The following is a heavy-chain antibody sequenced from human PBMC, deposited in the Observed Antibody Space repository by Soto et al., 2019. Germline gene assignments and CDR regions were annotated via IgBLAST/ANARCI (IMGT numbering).Heavy chain of an antibody. D-gene: IGHD2-2*02. CDR2: IKSKTDGGTT. J-gene: IGHJ6*02. CDR3: TTPFYIYGMDV. CDR1: GFTSSNAW. Sequence: GGSLRLSCAASGFTSSNAWMSWVRQAPGKGLEWVGRIKSKTDGGTTDHAAPVKGRFTISRDDSKNTLYLHMNSLKTEDTAVYYCTTPFYIYGMDVWGQGTPGTAS. V-gene: IGHV3-15*01.